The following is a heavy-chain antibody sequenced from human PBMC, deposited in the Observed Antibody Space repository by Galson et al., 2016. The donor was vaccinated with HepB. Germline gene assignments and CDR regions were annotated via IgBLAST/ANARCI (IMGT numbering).Heavy chain of an antibody. CDR3: ARGRVCSRSTCSGFDY. CDR1: GGSISSSNW. Sequence: SETLSLTCAVSGGSISSSNWWSWVRQPPGKGLEWIGEMDHSGSTDYNPSLKSRVTISVDKSKKQFSLKLSSVTAADTAVDYCARGRVCSRSTCSGFDYWGQGALVTVSS. D-gene: IGHD2-2*01. V-gene: IGHV4-4*02. CDR2: MDHSGST. J-gene: IGHJ4*02.